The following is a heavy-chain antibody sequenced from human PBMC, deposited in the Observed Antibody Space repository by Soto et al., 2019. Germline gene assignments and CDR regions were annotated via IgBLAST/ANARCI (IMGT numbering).Heavy chain of an antibody. CDR1: GFTFSSYA. Sequence: GGSLRLSCAASGFTFSSYAMHWVRQAPGKGLEWVAVISYDGSNKYYADSVKGRFTISRDNSKNTLYLQMNSLRAEDTAVYYYARDPLRGTAVSRYNWCDPCGQGTPVTVSS. V-gene: IGHV3-30-3*01. CDR2: ISYDGSNK. D-gene: IGHD6-19*01. CDR3: ARDPLRGTAVSRYNWCDP. J-gene: IGHJ5*02.